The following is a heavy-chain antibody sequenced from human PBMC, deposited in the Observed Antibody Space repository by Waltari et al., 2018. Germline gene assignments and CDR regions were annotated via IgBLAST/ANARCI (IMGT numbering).Heavy chain of an antibody. CDR2: VDYSGTT. CDR3: ARSGYKTYGMDV. CDR1: GGSIRSYY. V-gene: IGHV4-59*01. J-gene: IGHJ6*02. D-gene: IGHD1-20*01. Sequence: QVQLQESGPRLVKPSETLSLTCSVSGGSIRSYYWAWIRQSPGAGLQWLGSVDYSGTTNSSPSLKSRVTMSVDSSRNEISLKMTSVTAADTAVYYCARSGYKTYGMDVWGRGTPVTVSS.